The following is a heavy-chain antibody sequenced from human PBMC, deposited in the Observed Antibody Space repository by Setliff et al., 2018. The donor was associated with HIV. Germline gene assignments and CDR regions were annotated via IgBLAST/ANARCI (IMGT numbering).Heavy chain of an antibody. Sequence: ASVKVSCKASGYTFTTYDITWVRQAPGQGLEWLGWISPYNGHTTFAQKFQGRVTMTTDTATSTAYMEVRSLRSDDTAVYYCARTDYGGNSGGNYFDYWGQGSPVTVSS. V-gene: IGHV1-18*01. CDR3: ARTDYGGNSGGNYFDY. CDR1: GYTFTTYD. CDR2: ISPYNGHT. D-gene: IGHD4-17*01. J-gene: IGHJ4*02.